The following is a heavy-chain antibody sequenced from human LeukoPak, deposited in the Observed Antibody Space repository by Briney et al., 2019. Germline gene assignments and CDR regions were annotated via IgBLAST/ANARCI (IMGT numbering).Heavy chain of an antibody. CDR1: GFTFSSFS. D-gene: IGHD6-19*01. V-gene: IGHV3-48*01. CDR2: ISSSSSTI. J-gene: IGHJ6*03. CDR3: ARGAGRDTSYYYYMDV. Sequence: GGSLRLSCAASGFTFSSFSMNWVRQAPGKGLEWVSYISSSSSTIYYADSVKGRFTISRDNAKNSLYLQMNSLRAEDTAVYYCARGAGRDTSYYYYMDVWGKGTTVTVSS.